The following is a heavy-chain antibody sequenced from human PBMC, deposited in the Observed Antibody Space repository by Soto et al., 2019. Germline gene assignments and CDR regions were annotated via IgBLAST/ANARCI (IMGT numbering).Heavy chain of an antibody. CDR2: IYYSGST. CDR1: GGSISSGGYY. V-gene: IGHV4-31*03. J-gene: IGHJ5*02. D-gene: IGHD2-15*01. Sequence: SETLSLTCTVSGGSISSGGYYWSWIRQHPGKGLEWIGYIYYSGSTYYNPSLKSRVTISVDTSKNQFSLKLSSVTAADTAVYYCARGRGWWPWLSTLYNWFDPWGQGTLVTVSS. CDR3: ARGRGWWPWLSTLYNWFDP.